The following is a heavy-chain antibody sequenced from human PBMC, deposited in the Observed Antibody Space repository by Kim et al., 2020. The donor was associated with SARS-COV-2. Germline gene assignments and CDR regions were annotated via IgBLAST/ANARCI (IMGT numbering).Heavy chain of an antibody. V-gene: IGHV3-23*03. D-gene: IGHD3-22*01. Sequence: KGRFTISRDNSKNTLYLQMNSLRAEDTAVYYCAKAGSSGYYYYYGMDVWGQGTTVTVSS. CDR3: AKAGSSGYYYYYGMDV. J-gene: IGHJ6*02.